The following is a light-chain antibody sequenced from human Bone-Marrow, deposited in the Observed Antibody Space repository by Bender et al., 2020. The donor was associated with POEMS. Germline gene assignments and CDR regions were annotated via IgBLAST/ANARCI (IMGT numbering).Light chain of an antibody. CDR2: DDD. CDR3: QVTDQLLVV. Sequence: SYVVTQPPSLSVAPGQTARLTCGGNNIASKSVHWYHQKPGQAPVMVVYDDDDRPSGMSERISGSNSGNTATLTIATVEAGDEADYYCQVTDQLLVVFGRGTKLTV. CDR1: NIASKS. J-gene: IGLJ2*01. V-gene: IGLV3-21*02.